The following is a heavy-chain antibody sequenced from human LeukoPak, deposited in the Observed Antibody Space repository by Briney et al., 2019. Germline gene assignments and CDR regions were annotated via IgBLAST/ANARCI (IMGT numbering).Heavy chain of an antibody. V-gene: IGHV1-69*13. CDR3: ARVSYGGNSLHNWFDP. Sequence: SVKVSCKAAGGTFSSYAISWVRQAPGQGLEWMGGIIPIFGTANYAQKFQGSVTITADESTSTAYMELSSLRSEDTAVYYCARVSYGGNSLHNWFDPWGQGTLVTVSS. CDR1: GGTFSSYA. CDR2: IIPIFGTA. D-gene: IGHD4-23*01. J-gene: IGHJ5*02.